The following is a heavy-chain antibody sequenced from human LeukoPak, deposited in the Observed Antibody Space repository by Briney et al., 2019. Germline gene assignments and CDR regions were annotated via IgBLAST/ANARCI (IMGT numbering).Heavy chain of an antibody. V-gene: IGHV1-69*04. CDR1: GGTFSSYA. J-gene: IGHJ6*02. D-gene: IGHD3-16*01. CDR3: ARTVGNYYYYGMDV. CDR2: IIPILGIA. Sequence: ASVKVSCKASGGTFSSYAISWVRQAPGQGLKWMGRIIPILGIANYAQKFQGRVTITADKSTSTAYMELSSLRSEDTAVYYCARTVGNYYYYGMDVWGQGTTVTVSS.